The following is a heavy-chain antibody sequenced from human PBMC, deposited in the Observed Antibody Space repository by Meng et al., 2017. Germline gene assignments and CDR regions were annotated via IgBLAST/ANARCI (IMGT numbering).Heavy chain of an antibody. CDR1: GGTFSSYA. CDR2: IIPIFGTA. CDR3: ARGTMVRGVINAFDI. J-gene: IGHJ3*02. V-gene: IGHV1-69*05. Sequence: QAQVVQSGVEVRKLGSWGEVSCKASGGTFSSYAISWVRQAPGQGLEWMGGIIPIFGTANYAQKFQGRVTITTDESTSTAYMELSSLRSEDTAVYYCARGTMVRGVINAFDIWGQGTMVTVSS. D-gene: IGHD3-10*01.